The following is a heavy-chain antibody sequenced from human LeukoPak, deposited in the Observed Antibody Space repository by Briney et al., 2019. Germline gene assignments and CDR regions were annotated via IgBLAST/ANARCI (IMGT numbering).Heavy chain of an antibody. CDR2: IYTSGST. Sequence: SETLSLTCTVSGGSISSYYWSWIRQPAGKGLEWIGRIYTSGSTNYNPSLKSRVTMSVDTSKNQFSLKLSSVNAADTAVYYCARERTPIFGQRYLGYYFDYWGQGTLVTVSS. V-gene: IGHV4-4*07. J-gene: IGHJ4*02. D-gene: IGHD3-3*01. CDR1: GGSISSYY. CDR3: ARERTPIFGQRYLGYYFDY.